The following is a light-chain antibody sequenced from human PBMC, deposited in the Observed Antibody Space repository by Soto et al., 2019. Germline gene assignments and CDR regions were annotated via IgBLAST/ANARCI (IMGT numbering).Light chain of an antibody. V-gene: IGKV3-20*01. CDR2: GAS. J-gene: IGKJ1*01. Sequence: EIVLTQSPGTLSLSPGERATLSCRASQSVNSNYLAWYQRKPGQAPRLLIYGASNRATDIPYRFSASGSGTDFTPTITRLEAEDFAVYYCQQYDRTPPTFGQGTKVEV. CDR3: QQYDRTPPT. CDR1: QSVNSNY.